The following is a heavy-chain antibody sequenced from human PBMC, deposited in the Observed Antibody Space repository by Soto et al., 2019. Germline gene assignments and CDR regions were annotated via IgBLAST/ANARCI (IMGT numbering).Heavy chain of an antibody. V-gene: IGHV3-23*01. Sequence: DVQLLESGGGLVQPGGSLRLSCAASGFPFRSFAMSWVRQAPGKGLEWVSVISGTGHSTYYADSVKGRFIISRDNSKNTVFLQMRSLRCEDTATYYCAKEGVDDIVVVVAATLFDPRGQGTQVTVSS. CDR3: AKEGVDDIVVVVAATLFDP. CDR2: ISGTGHST. J-gene: IGHJ5*02. CDR1: GFPFRSFA. D-gene: IGHD2-15*01.